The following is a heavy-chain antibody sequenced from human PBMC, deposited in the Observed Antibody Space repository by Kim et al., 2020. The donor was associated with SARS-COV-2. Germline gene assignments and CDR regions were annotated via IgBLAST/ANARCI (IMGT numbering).Heavy chain of an antibody. D-gene: IGHD4-4*01. V-gene: IGHV4-34*01. J-gene: IGHJ4*02. CDR2: IDHSGKT. Sequence: SETLSLTCAVYGGSFNPHYWSWIRQTPGKGLEWIGEIDHSGKTTYNPSVKSRVTISVDSSKSQFSLRVTSVTAADAAVYYCARGRLPSDSTWLTWQKYSYYFDYWSRGTLVTVSS. CDR3: ARGRLPSDSTWLTWQKYSYYFDY. CDR1: GGSFNPHY.